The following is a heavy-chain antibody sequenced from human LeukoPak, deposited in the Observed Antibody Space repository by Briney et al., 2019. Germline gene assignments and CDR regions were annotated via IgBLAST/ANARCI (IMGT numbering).Heavy chain of an antibody. J-gene: IGHJ4*02. CDR2: ISGSGGST. Sequence: GGSLRLXCAASGFTCSSYAMSWVRQAPGKGLESVSAISGSGGSTYYADSVKGRFTISRDNSKNTLYLQMNSLRAEDTAVYYCAKVIAVAYYYFDYWGQGTLVTVSS. CDR3: AKVIAVAYYYFDY. V-gene: IGHV3-23*01. D-gene: IGHD6-19*01. CDR1: GFTCSSYA.